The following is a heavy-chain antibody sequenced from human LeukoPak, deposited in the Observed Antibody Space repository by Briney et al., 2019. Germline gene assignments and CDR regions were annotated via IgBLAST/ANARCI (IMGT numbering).Heavy chain of an antibody. D-gene: IGHD2-21*02. Sequence: GGSLRLSCAASGFTFSNAWMTWVRQAPGKGLEWVGRIKSKTDGGTTDYAAPVKGRFTISRDDSKNMLYLQMNSLKTEDTAVYYRTTGVVVTAIQDYWGQGTLVTVSS. CDR1: GFTFSNAW. CDR2: IKSKTDGGTT. V-gene: IGHV3-15*01. CDR3: TTGVVVTAIQDY. J-gene: IGHJ4*02.